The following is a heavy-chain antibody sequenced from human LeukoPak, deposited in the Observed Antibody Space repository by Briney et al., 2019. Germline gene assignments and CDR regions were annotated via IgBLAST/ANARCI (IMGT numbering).Heavy chain of an antibody. CDR3: ARCGGTCSLPSTSAMDV. D-gene: IGHD2-21*01. CDR1: GFIFSSYA. J-gene: IGHJ6*02. Sequence: PGRSLRLSCAASGFIFSSYAVHWVRQAPGKGLEWVAVISSDGLHIFYADSVKGRFTISRDNSKNTLYLEMNSLRAADTALYLCARCGGTCSLPSTSAMDVWGQGTTVTVS. CDR2: ISSDGLHI. V-gene: IGHV3-30*04.